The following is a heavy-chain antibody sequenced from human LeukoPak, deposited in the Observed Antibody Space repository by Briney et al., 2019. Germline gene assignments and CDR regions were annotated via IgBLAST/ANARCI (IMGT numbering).Heavy chain of an antibody. J-gene: IGHJ4*02. Sequence: PSETLSLTCTVSGGSISSYYWSWIRQPPGKGLEWIGYIYYSGSTNYNPSLKSRVTISVDTSKNQFSLKLSSVTAADTAVYYCARGWGRTSSSYYFDYWGQGTLVTVSS. CDR2: IYYSGST. V-gene: IGHV4-59*01. CDR1: GGSISSYY. D-gene: IGHD6-6*01. CDR3: ARGWGRTSSSYYFDY.